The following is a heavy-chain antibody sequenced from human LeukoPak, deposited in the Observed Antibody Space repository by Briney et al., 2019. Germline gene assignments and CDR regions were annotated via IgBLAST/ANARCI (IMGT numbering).Heavy chain of an antibody. CDR3: ARSPPGLIYMDV. V-gene: IGHV1-69*01. D-gene: IGHD2-8*01. Sequence: SVKVSCKASGRTFSSYAISWARQAPGQGFEWMGGFIPIFGTANYAQNFQGRVMITADESTSTAYMELSSLRSEDTAVYYCARSPPGLIYMDVWGKGTTVSVSS. CDR2: FIPIFGTA. CDR1: GRTFSSYA. J-gene: IGHJ6*04.